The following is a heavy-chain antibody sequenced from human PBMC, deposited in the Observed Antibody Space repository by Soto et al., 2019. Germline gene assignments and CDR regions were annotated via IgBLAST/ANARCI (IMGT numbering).Heavy chain of an antibody. J-gene: IGHJ6*02. CDR2: IVPIFGTP. CDR1: GGTFNNYA. CDR3: ARDHYDSTGHDKYYYDGMED. V-gene: IGHV1-69*06. Sequence: QVQLVQSGAEVKKPGSSVKVSCKASGGTFNNYAITWVRQAPGQGLEWMGGIVPIFGTPKYAQKFQGRVTITADKSTNIAYMELGSLRSEDTAVYFCARDHYDSTGHDKYYYDGMEDWGQGTTVTVSS. D-gene: IGHD3-22*01.